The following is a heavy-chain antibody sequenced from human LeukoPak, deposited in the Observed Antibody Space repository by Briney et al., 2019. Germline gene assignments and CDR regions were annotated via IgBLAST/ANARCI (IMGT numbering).Heavy chain of an antibody. J-gene: IGHJ6*02. CDR2: ISSSSSYI. D-gene: IGHD3-9*01. V-gene: IGHV3-21*01. CDR1: GFTFSSYS. Sequence: GGSLRLSCAASGFTFSSYSMNWVRQAPGKGLQWVSSISSSSSYIYYADSVKGRFTISRDNAKNSLYLQVNSLRAEDTAVYYCTRDILSDSYYGMDVWGQGTTVTVSS. CDR3: TRDILSDSYYGMDV.